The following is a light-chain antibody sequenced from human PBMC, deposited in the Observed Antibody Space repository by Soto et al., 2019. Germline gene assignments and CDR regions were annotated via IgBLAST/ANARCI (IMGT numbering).Light chain of an antibody. V-gene: IGKV3-20*01. CDR3: RQYGGSAAWT. CDR2: EAS. CDR1: QSVSVSY. J-gene: IGKJ1*01. Sequence: EIGLTQSPGPLSLSPGERATLSCRASQSVSVSYLAWYQQKLGQAPRLLIYEASSRATGITDRFSGSGSGTYFTLTISRPEHEDVSVYYSRQYGGSAAWTFGQGTKVEIK.